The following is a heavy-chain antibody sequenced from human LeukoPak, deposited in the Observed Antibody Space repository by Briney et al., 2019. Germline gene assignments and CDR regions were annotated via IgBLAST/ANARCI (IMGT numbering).Heavy chain of an antibody. CDR3: ARRVGYSYGLNWFDP. CDR2: IYPGDSDT. Sequence: GESLKISCKGSGYSFTSYWIGWVRQMPGKGLEWMGIIYPGDSDTRYSPSFQGQVTISADKSISTAYLQWSSLKASDTAMYYCARRVGYSYGLNWFDPWGRGTLVTVSS. V-gene: IGHV5-51*01. D-gene: IGHD5-18*01. CDR1: GYSFTSYW. J-gene: IGHJ5*02.